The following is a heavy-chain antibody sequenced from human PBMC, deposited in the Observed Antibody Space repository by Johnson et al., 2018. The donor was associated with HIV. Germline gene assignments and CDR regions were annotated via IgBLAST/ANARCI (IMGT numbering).Heavy chain of an antibody. D-gene: IGHD3-16*01. CDR3: ARGRPWGWELRRDAFDI. CDR2: IYWTGGRT. Sequence: EMQLVESGGGVVRPGGSLRLSCAASGFSFDDYDMSWVRQAPGKGLEWVSGIYWTGGRTSYADSVKGRFTISRDNAKKSLYLQMNSLRDEDTALYYCARGRPWGWELRRDAFDIWGQGTMVTVSS. CDR1: GFSFDDYD. V-gene: IGHV3-20*04. J-gene: IGHJ3*02.